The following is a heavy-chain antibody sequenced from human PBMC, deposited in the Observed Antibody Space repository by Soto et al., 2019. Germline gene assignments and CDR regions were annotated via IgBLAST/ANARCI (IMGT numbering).Heavy chain of an antibody. V-gene: IGHV3-43*01. CDR1: GFTFDDYT. Sequence: GGSLRLSCAASGFTFDDYTVHWVRQAPGKGLEWVSLISWDGGSTYYADSVKGRFTISRDNSKNSLYLQMNSLRTEDTALYYCAKDIVLDHSSGYLGPFDYWGQGTLVTVSS. D-gene: IGHD3-22*01. CDR2: ISWDGGST. CDR3: AKDIVLDHSSGYLGPFDY. J-gene: IGHJ4*02.